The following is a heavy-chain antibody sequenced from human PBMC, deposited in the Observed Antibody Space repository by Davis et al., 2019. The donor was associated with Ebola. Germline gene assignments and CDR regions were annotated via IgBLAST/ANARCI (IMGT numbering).Heavy chain of an antibody. J-gene: IGHJ4*02. V-gene: IGHV4-30-4*01. Sequence: PSETLSLTCNVSGGSISNGDYYWSWIRQPPGKGLEWIGYIYYSGSTYYNPSLKSRVTISVDTSKNQFSLKLTSVTAADTAVYYCARDRDRRARYYYDYWGQGILITVSS. CDR1: GGSISNGDYY. CDR3: ARDRDRRARYYYDY. CDR2: IYYSGST. D-gene: IGHD3-10*01.